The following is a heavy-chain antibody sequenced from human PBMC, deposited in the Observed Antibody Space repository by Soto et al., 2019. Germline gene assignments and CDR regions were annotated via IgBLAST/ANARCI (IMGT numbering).Heavy chain of an antibody. J-gene: IGHJ4*02. CDR1: GGSITSSSYY. D-gene: IGHD3-22*01. CDR2: IYYSGST. Sequence: SETLSLTCSVSGGSITSSSYYWGWIRQPPGKGLEWIGSIYYSGSTYSNPSLKSRVTMSVDTSKNQFSLKLSSVTAAVMSVYYCARLDSSGYLPSGFDYWGQGTLVTVSS. V-gene: IGHV4-39*01. CDR3: ARLDSSGYLPSGFDY.